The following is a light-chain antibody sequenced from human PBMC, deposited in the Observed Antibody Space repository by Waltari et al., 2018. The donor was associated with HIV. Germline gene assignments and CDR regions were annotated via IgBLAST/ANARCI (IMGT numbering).Light chain of an antibody. Sequence: EIVLTQSPATLSLSPGERATLSCRASQSVSSSLAWYQQKPGQAPRLLIYDTSNSATGIPARFSGSGSGTDFTLTISSLEPEDFAVYYCQQRSNWPSPTFGGGTKVDIK. CDR3: QQRSNWPSPT. J-gene: IGKJ4*01. CDR1: QSVSSS. CDR2: DTS. V-gene: IGKV3-11*01.